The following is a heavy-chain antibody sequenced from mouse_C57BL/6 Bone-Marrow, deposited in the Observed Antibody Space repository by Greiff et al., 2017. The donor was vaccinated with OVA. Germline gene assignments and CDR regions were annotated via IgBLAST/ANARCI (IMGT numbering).Heavy chain of an antibody. CDR2: ISHGGGST. J-gene: IGHJ1*03. CDR1: GFTFSDYY. V-gene: IGHV5-12*01. Sequence: EVKLVESGGGLVQPGGSLKLSCAASGFTFSDYYMYWVRQTPEKRLEWVAYISHGGGSTYYPDTVKGRFTISRDNAKNTLYLQMSRLKSEDTAMDDCARQAWNWVDWYFDVWGTGTTVTVSS. CDR3: ARQAWNWVDWYFDV. D-gene: IGHD4-1*01.